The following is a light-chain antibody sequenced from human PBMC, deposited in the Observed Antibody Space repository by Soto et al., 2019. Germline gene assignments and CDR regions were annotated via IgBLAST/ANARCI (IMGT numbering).Light chain of an antibody. CDR3: RQYNSYSWT. V-gene: IGKV1-5*01. J-gene: IGKJ1*01. Sequence: DIQMTQSPSTLSASVGDRVTITCRASQSISSWLAWYQQKPGKAPKLLIYDASSLESGVPSRFSGSGSGTEFTLTISSLQPDDFATYYCRQYNSYSWTCGQGTKGDIK. CDR1: QSISSW. CDR2: DAS.